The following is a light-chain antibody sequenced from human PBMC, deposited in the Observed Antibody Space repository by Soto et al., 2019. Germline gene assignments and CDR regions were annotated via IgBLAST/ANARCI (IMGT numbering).Light chain of an antibody. CDR3: SSYTTSNTRQIV. CDR1: SSDVGGYNY. CDR2: DVS. V-gene: IGLV2-14*01. Sequence: ALTQPASVSGSPGQSITISCTGTSSDVGGYNYVSWYQQHPGKAPKFMIYDVSNRPSGVSNRFSGSKSGNTASLTISGLQAEDEADYYCSSYTTSNTRQIVFGTGTKVTVL. J-gene: IGLJ1*01.